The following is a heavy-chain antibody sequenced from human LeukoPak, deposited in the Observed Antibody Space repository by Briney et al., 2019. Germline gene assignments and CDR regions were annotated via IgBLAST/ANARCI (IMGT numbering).Heavy chain of an antibody. CDR2: INSDGSST. Sequence: GGSLRLSCTASGFTFSSYWMHWVRQAPGKGLVWVSRINSDGSSTNYADSVKGRFTISRDNAKNTLYLQMNSLRAEDTAVYYCARGEGNIQASDCWGQGTLVTVSS. CDR3: ARGEGNIQASDC. CDR1: GFTFSSYW. J-gene: IGHJ4*02. D-gene: IGHD5-18*01. V-gene: IGHV3-74*01.